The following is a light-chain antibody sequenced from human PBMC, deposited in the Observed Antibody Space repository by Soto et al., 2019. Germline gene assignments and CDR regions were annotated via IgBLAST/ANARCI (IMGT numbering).Light chain of an antibody. Sequence: SYELTQPPSVSVAPGKTARITCGGNNIGSKRVHWYQQKPGQAPVLVIYYDSDRPSGIPERFSGSNSGNTATLTISRVEAGDDADYYCQLWDISSDPVVFGGGTKLTVL. V-gene: IGLV3-21*04. J-gene: IGLJ2*01. CDR2: YDS. CDR3: QLWDISSDPVV. CDR1: NIGSKR.